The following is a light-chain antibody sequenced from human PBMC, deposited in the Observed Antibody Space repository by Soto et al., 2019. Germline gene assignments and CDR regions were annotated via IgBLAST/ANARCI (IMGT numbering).Light chain of an antibody. CDR3: KSYAGSNTYV. J-gene: IGLJ1*01. V-gene: IGLV2-11*01. CDR2: EVV. Sequence: SALTQPRSVSGSPGQSVTISCTGISSDFGDYNYVSWYQHHPGKAPRLIIYEVVQRPSGVPDRFSGSKSGNTASLTVSGLQAADEGDYFCKSYAGSNTYVFGSGTKVTVL. CDR1: SSDFGDYNY.